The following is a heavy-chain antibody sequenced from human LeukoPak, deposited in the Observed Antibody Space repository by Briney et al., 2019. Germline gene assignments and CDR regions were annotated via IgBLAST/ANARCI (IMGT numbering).Heavy chain of an antibody. CDR3: ARDQYYYGSGSPQNWFDP. CDR2: IWYDGSNK. Sequence: SCKASGGTFSNYAMSWVRQAPGKGLEWVAVIWYDGSNKYYADSVKGRFTISRDNSKNTLYLQMNSLRAEDTAVYYCARDQYYYGSGSPQNWFDPWGQGTLVTVSS. J-gene: IGHJ5*02. CDR1: GGTFSNYA. D-gene: IGHD3-10*01. V-gene: IGHV3-33*01.